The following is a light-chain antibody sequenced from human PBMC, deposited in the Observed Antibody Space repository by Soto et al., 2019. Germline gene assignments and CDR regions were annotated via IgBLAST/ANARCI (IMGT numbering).Light chain of an antibody. J-gene: IGLJ2*01. V-gene: IGLV2-14*01. CDR3: SSYTTSTTLVL. Sequence: QSVLTQPASVSGSPGQSITISCTGTSSDVGGYNYVSWYQQHPGKAPKLMIYEVSNRPSGVSNRCSGSKSGNTASLTISGLQAEDEDDYYCSSYTTSTTLVLFGGGTQLTVL. CDR2: EVS. CDR1: SSDVGGYNY.